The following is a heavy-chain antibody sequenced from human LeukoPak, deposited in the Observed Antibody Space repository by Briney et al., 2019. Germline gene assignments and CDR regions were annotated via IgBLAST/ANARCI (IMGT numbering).Heavy chain of an antibody. Sequence: ASVKVSCKASGYTFTSYGISWVRQAPGQGLEWMGWISAYNGNTNYAQKLQGRVTMTTDTSTSTAYMELRSLRSDDTAVYYCAGSRAHIWPFDPWGQGTLVTVSS. CDR3: AGSRAHIWPFDP. CDR2: ISAYNGNT. J-gene: IGHJ5*02. D-gene: IGHD3-10*01. V-gene: IGHV1-18*01. CDR1: GYTFTSYG.